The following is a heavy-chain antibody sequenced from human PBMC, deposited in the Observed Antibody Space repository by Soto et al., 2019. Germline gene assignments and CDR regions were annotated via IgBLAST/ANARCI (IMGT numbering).Heavy chain of an antibody. CDR1: GFSLSTGGVG. CDR2: LYWVDDK. Sequence: QITLKESGPTLVKPTQTLTLTCTFSGFSLSTGGVGVGWIRQPPGKALEWLALLYWVDDKRYTPSLEKRLTLTRDISRNQVVLTMTNMDPVDTATYYCARRQSSSGNYDYWGQGTLVTVSS. D-gene: IGHD6-13*01. V-gene: IGHV2-5*02. CDR3: ARRQSSSGNYDY. J-gene: IGHJ4*02.